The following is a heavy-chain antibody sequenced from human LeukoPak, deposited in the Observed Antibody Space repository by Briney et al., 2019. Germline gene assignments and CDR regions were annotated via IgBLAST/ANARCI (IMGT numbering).Heavy chain of an antibody. CDR2: INHSGST. Sequence: SETLSLTCAVYGGSFSGYYWSWIRQPPGKGLEWIGEINHSGSTNYNPSLKSRVTISVDTSKNQFSLKLSSVTAADTAVYYCARHLGRLLGYCSSTSCYKGWFDPWGQGTLVTVSS. J-gene: IGHJ5*02. V-gene: IGHV4-34*01. D-gene: IGHD2-2*02. CDR3: ARHLGRLLGYCSSTSCYKGWFDP. CDR1: GGSFSGYY.